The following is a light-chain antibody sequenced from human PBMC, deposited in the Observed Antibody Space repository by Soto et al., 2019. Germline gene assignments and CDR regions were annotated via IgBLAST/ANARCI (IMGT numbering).Light chain of an antibody. J-gene: IGLJ1*01. CDR3: SSYTSSNTYV. Sequence: QSVLTQPASVSGSPGQSITISCTGTSSDVGAYNLVSWYQHHPDKAPKLMISEVSNRPSGVSDRFSGSKSGNTASLTISGLQTEDEADYFCSSYTSSNTYVFGTGTKVTVL. V-gene: IGLV2-14*01. CDR2: EVS. CDR1: SSDVGAYNL.